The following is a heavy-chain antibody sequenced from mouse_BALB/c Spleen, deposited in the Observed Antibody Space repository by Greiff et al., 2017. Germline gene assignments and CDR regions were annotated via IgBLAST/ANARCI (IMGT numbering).Heavy chain of an antibody. J-gene: IGHJ4*01. CDR3: ARGLLWYAMDY. CDR2: ISDGGSYT. Sequence: DVKLVESGGGLVKPGGSLKLSCAASGFTFSDYYMYWVRQTPEKRLEWVATISDGGSYTYYPDSVKGRFTISRDNAKNNLYLQMSSLKSEDTAMYYCARGLLWYAMDYWGQGTSVTVSS. V-gene: IGHV5-4*02. D-gene: IGHD2-10*01. CDR1: GFTFSDYY.